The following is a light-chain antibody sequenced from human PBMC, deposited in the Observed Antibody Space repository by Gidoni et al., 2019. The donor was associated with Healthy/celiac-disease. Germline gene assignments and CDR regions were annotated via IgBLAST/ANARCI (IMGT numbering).Light chain of an antibody. CDR2: DAS. V-gene: IGKV3-11*01. Sequence: EIVLTQSPATLSLSHGERATLTCRASQSVSSYLAWYQQKPGQAPRLLIYDASNRATGIPARFIGSGAGTDFTLTISILEPEDFAVYYCQQRSNWPQLTFGGGTKVEIK. CDR1: QSVSSY. CDR3: QQRSNWPQLT. J-gene: IGKJ4*01.